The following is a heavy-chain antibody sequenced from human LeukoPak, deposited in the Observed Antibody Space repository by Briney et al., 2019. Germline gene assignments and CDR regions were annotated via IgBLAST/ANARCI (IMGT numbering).Heavy chain of an antibody. CDR2: MFDSRNV. J-gene: IGHJ3*02. CDR1: GGSMSSTSYY. D-gene: IGHD3-10*01. CDR3: GRGLWCGELGGAFDI. Sequence: SETLSLTCSVSGGSMSSTSYYWGWIRQSPGKGLEWIGSMFDSRNVFYNPSLKSQVTISVDTSKNQFSLKLTSVSAADTAVYYWGRGLWCGELGGAFDIWGQGTMFTVSS. V-gene: IGHV4-39*07.